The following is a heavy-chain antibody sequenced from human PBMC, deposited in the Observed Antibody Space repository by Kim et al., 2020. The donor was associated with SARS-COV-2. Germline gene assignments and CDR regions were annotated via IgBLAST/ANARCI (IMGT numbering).Heavy chain of an antibody. CDR3: ARDIGGYCSGTSCYSYY. V-gene: IGHV3-30-3*01. CDR2: ISYDGSNK. Sequence: GGSLRLSCAASGFTFSSYAMHWVRQAPGKGLEWVAVISYDGSNKYYADSVKGRFTISRDNSKNTLYLQMNSLRAEDTAVYYCARDIGGYCSGTSCYSYY. J-gene: IGHJ6*01. D-gene: IGHD2-2*01. CDR1: GFTFSSYA.